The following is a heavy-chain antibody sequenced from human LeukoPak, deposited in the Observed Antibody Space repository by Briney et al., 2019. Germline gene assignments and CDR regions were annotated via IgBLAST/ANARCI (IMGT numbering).Heavy chain of an antibody. CDR1: GFTFSSYS. V-gene: IGHV3-21*01. J-gene: IGHJ4*02. CDR2: ISSSSSYI. Sequence: PGGSLRLSCAASGFTFSSYSMNWVRQAPGKGLEWVSSISSSSSYIYYADSVKGRFTISRDNAKNSLYLQMNSLRAEDTAVYYCARDLGGPLGLTNTADYWGQGTLVTVSS. D-gene: IGHD3-16*01. CDR3: ARDLGGPLGLTNTADY.